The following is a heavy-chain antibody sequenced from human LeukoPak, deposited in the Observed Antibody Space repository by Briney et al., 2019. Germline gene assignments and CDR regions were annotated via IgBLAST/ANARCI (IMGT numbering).Heavy chain of an antibody. CDR1: GFTFSSYA. CDR3: ARGTPYYYDSKPFDY. CDR2: ISYDGSNK. D-gene: IGHD3-22*01. V-gene: IGHV3-30-3*01. J-gene: IGHJ4*02. Sequence: PGRSLRFSCAASGFTFSSYAMHWVRQAPGKGLECVAVISYDGSNKYYADSVKGRFTISRDNSKNTLYLQMNSLRAEDTAVYYCARGTPYYYDSKPFDYWGQGTLVTVSS.